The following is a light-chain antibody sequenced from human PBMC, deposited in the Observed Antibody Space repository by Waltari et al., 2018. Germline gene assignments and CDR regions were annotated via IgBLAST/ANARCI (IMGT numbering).Light chain of an antibody. CDR3: NSRDSSGSHVV. V-gene: IGLV3-19*01. CDR2: HKN. J-gene: IGLJ2*01. Sequence: SSELTQDPSVSVALGQTVRITCQGDSLRSYYASWYQQNPGQAPVLVSHHKNNPPSGIPDRFSGSTSGNTASLTITGSQAEDEADYYCNSRDSSGSHVVFGGGTKLTVL. CDR1: SLRSYY.